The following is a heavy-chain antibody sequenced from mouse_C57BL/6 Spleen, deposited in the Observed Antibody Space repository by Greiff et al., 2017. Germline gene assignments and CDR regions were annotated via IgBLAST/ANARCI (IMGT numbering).Heavy chain of an antibody. CDR3: TREGTAQDYFDY. Sequence: EVKLVESEGGLVQPGSSMKLSCTASGFTFSDYYMAWVRQVPEKGLEWVANINYDGSSTYYLDSLKSRFIISRDNAKNILYLQMSSLKAEDTATYYCTREGTAQDYFDYWGQGTTLTVSS. V-gene: IGHV5-16*01. J-gene: IGHJ2*01. CDR1: GFTFSDYY. CDR2: INYDGSST. D-gene: IGHD3-2*02.